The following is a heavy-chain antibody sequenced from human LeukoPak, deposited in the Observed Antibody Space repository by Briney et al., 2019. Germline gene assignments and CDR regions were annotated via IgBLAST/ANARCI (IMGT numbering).Heavy chain of an antibody. J-gene: IGHJ4*02. Sequence: SETLSLTCAVYGGSFSGYYWSWIRQPPGKGLEWIGEINHSGSTNYNPSLKSRVTISVDTSKNQFSLKLSSVTAADTAVYYCARDYSGYAPGYWGQGTLVTVSS. CDR3: ARDYSGYAPGY. V-gene: IGHV4-34*01. D-gene: IGHD5-12*01. CDR1: GGSFSGYY. CDR2: INHSGST.